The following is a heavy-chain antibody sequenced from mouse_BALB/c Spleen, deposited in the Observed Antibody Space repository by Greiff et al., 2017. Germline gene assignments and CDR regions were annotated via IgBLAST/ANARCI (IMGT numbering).Heavy chain of an antibody. CDR1: GYSITSDYA. CDR2: ISYSGST. J-gene: IGHJ3*01. Sequence: EVKLMESGPGLVKPSQSLSLTCTVTGYSITSDYAWNWIRQFPGNKLEWMGYISYSGSTSYNPSLKSRISITRDTSKNQFFLQLNSVTTEDTATYYCARWDYAFAYWGQGTLVTVSA. D-gene: IGHD1-1*01. V-gene: IGHV3-2*02. CDR3: ARWDYAFAY.